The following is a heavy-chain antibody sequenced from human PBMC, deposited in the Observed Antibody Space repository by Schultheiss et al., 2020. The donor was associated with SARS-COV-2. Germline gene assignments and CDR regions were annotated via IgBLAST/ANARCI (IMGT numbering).Heavy chain of an antibody. V-gene: IGHV4-30-4*01. J-gene: IGHJ4*02. CDR3: ARVRAVAGTIDY. CDR1: GGSISSGDYY. Sequence: SETLSLTCTVSGGSISSGDYYWSWIRQPPGKGLEWIGYIYYSGSTYYNPSLKSRVTISVDTSKNQFSLKLSSVTAADTAVYYCARVRAVAGTIDYWGQGTLVTVSS. CDR2: IYYSGST. D-gene: IGHD6-19*01.